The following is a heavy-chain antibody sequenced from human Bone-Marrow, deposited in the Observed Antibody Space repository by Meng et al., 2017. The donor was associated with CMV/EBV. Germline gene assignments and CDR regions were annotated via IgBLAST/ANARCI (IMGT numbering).Heavy chain of an antibody. D-gene: IGHD3-16*01. V-gene: IGHV1-8*03. J-gene: IGHJ4*02. CDR2: MNPNSGNT. CDR1: GYTFTSYD. Sequence: GESLKISCKASGYTFTSYDINWVRQATGQGLEWMGWMNPNSGNTGYAQKFQGRVTITRNTSISTAYMELSSLRSEDTAVYYCARGRTLGDYWGQGTLVTVSS. CDR3: ARGRTLGDY.